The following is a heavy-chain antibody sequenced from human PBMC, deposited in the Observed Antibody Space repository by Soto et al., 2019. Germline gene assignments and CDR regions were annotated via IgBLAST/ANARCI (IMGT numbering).Heavy chain of an antibody. CDR1: GGSISSSSYY. J-gene: IGHJ6*03. Sequence: SETLSLTCTVSGGSISSSSYYWGWIRQPPGKGLEWIGSIYYSGSTYYNPSLKSRVTISVDTSKNQFSLKLSSVTAADTAVYYCARLGYSGYDWVDYYMDVWGKGTTVTVSS. CDR2: IYYSGST. D-gene: IGHD5-12*01. CDR3: ARLGYSGYDWVDYYMDV. V-gene: IGHV4-39*01.